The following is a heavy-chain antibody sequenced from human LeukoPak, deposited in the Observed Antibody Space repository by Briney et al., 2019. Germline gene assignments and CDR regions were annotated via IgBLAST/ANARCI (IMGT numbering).Heavy chain of an antibody. Sequence: SGGSLRLSCAASGFRFSDYYMSRIRQAPGKGLEWISFVTNSGSSTYVASVKGRFTVSRDDAKNSLYLQLTSLTVEDTAVYYCARDRGIVVTDMGFYFDLWGPGTLVTVSS. D-gene: IGHD1-20*01. J-gene: IGHJ4*02. CDR3: ARDRGIVVTDMGFYFDL. V-gene: IGHV3-11*01. CDR2: VTNSGSST. CDR1: GFRFSDYY.